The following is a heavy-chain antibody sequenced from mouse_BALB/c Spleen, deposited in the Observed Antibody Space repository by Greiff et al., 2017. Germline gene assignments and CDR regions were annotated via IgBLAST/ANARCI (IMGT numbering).Heavy chain of an antibody. V-gene: IGHV2-9*02. D-gene: IGHD1-1*01. J-gene: IGHJ4*01. CDR3: ARGNYGSSRYYAMDY. Sequence: VHLVESGPGLVAPSQSLSITCTVSGFSLTSYGVHWVRQPPGKGLEWLGVIWAGGSTNYNSALMSRLSISKDNSKSQVFLKMNSLQTDDTAMYYCARGNYGSSRYYAMDYWGQGTSVTVSS. CDR2: IWAGGST. CDR1: GFSLTSYG.